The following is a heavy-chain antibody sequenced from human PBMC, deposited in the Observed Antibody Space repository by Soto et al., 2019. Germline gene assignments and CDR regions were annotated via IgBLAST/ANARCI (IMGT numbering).Heavy chain of an antibody. CDR3: ARESPPPNYYGSGSTRYNWFDP. J-gene: IGHJ5*02. V-gene: IGHV1-69*10. CDR2: IIPILGIA. D-gene: IGHD3-10*01. CDR1: GGTFSSYT. Sequence: SVKVSCKASGGTFSSYTISWVRQAPGQGLEWMGGIIPILGIANYAQKFQGRVTITADESTSTAYMELSSLRSEDTAVYYCARESPPPNYYGSGSTRYNWFDPWGQGTLVTVSS.